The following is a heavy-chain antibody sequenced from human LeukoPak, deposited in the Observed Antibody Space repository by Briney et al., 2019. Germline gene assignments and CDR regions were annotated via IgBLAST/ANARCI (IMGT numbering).Heavy chain of an antibody. V-gene: IGHV3-7*01. CDR2: IKGDESDK. D-gene: IGHD4-17*01. CDR3: AMGHYDDYA. Sequence: PGGSLRLSCAASGFPFSTYWMNWVRQAPGKGLEWVANIKGDESDKYYVDSVKGRFTISRDNAKNSLYLQMSSLRAEDTAVYYCAMGHYDDYAWGQGTLVTVSS. CDR1: GFPFSTYW. J-gene: IGHJ5*02.